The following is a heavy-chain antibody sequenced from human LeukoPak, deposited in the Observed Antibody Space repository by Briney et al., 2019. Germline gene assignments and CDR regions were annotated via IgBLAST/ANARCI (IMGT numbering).Heavy chain of an antibody. J-gene: IGHJ4*02. Sequence: PSETLSLTCTVSGGSISSGGYYWSWVRQAPGKGLEWVAHINQDGSQKYYVDSVEGRFAISRDNAKNSLYLQMNSLRAEDTAIYYCARWRSQQSEFDLWGQGTLAIVSS. V-gene: IGHV3-7*01. CDR3: ARWRSQQSEFDL. CDR2: INQDGSQK. CDR1: GGSISSGGYY. D-gene: IGHD1/OR15-1a*01.